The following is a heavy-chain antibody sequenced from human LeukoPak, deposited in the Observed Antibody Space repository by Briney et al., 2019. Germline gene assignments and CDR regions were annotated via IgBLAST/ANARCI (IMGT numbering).Heavy chain of an antibody. CDR1: GGSISSGGYY. V-gene: IGHV4-61*08. J-gene: IGHJ4*02. D-gene: IGHD4-23*01. CDR3: ARQDPHGGKRNQFDY. CDR2: IYYSGST. Sequence: PSETLSLTCTVSGGSISSGGYYWSWIRQPPGKGLEWIGYIYYSGSTNYNPSLKSRVTISVDTSKNQFSLKLSSVTAADTAVYYCARQDPHGGKRNQFDYWGQGTLVTVSS.